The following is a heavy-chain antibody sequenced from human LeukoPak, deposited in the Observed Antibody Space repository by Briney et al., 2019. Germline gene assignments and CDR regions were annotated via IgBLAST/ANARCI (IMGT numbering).Heavy chain of an antibody. Sequence: MTSETLSLTCTVSGGSISSYYWSWIRQPPGKGLEWIGYMYYSGSTNYNPSLKSRVTISADTSKNQFSLKLSSVTAADTAVYYCAGGLIAAAGTRVDYWGQGTLVTVSS. CDR2: MYYSGST. CDR1: GGSISSYY. J-gene: IGHJ4*02. V-gene: IGHV4-59*01. CDR3: AGGLIAAAGTRVDY. D-gene: IGHD6-13*01.